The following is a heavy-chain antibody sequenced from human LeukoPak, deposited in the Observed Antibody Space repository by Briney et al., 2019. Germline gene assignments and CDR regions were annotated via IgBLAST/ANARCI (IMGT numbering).Heavy chain of an antibody. V-gene: IGHV3-74*01. CDR1: GFTFSIYW. D-gene: IGHD5-24*01. CDR3: AREGDGYLGQYVFDI. Sequence: GGSLRLSCAASGFTFSIYWMHWVRQAPGKGLVWVSRINSDGSSTSYADSVKGRFTISRDNAKNTLYLQMNSLRAEDTAVYYCAREGDGYLGQYVFDIWGQGTMVTVSS. J-gene: IGHJ3*02. CDR2: INSDGSST.